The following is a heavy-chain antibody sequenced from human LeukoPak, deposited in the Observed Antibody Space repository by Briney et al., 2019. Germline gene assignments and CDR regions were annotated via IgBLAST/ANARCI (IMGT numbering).Heavy chain of an antibody. J-gene: IGHJ2*01. CDR2: ISAYNGNT. CDR1: GYTFTSYG. CDR3: ATRGPHIAAAGDWYFDL. D-gene: IGHD6-13*01. V-gene: IGHV1-18*01. Sequence: ASVKVSCKASGYTFTSYGISWVRQAPGQGLEWMGWISAYNGNTNYAQKLQGRVTMTTDTSTSTAYMELRSLRSDDTAVYYCATRGPHIAAAGDWYFDLWGRGTLVTVSS.